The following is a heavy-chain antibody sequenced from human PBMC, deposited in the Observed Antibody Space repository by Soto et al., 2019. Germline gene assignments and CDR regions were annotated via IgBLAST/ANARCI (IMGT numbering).Heavy chain of an antibody. CDR2: IYSGGST. V-gene: IGHV3-53*01. D-gene: IGHD3-22*01. Sequence: EVQLVESGGGLIQPGGSLRLSCAASGFTVSSNYMSWVRQAPGKGLEWVSVIYSGGSTYYADSVKGRFTISRDNSKNTLYLQMNSVRAEDAGVYYCARDRVESGYPEYFHHWGEGTLVTVSS. CDR1: GFTVSSNY. CDR3: ARDRVESGYPEYFHH. J-gene: IGHJ1*01.